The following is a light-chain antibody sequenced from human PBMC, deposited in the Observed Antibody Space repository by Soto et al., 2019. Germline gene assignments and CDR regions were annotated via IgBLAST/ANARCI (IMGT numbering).Light chain of an antibody. V-gene: IGKV1-9*01. Sequence: DIQLTQSPSFLSASVGAIVTITCRASQGISNFVAWYQQKSGTAPKLLIFAASTLQSGVPSRFSGSGSGTEFTLTVSSLQPEDFATYYCQQLYSFPRTFGQGTKLEIK. CDR2: AAS. CDR1: QGISNF. J-gene: IGKJ2*01. CDR3: QQLYSFPRT.